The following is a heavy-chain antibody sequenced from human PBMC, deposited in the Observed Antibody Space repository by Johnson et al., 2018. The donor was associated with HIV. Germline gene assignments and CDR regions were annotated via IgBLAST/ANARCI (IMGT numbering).Heavy chain of an antibody. Sequence: QVQLVESGGVVVQPGGSLTLSCAASGFTFDDHAMHWVRQAPGKGLEWVAVISYDGSIKYYADSVKGRFTISRDNAKKSLYLQMSSLKAEDTAVYYCARAPYNWNAGLFGAFDMWGRGTKVTVSS. CDR3: ARAPYNWNAGLFGAFDM. CDR2: ISYDGSIK. J-gene: IGHJ3*02. V-gene: IGHV3-30*03. D-gene: IGHD1-20*01. CDR1: GFTFDDHA.